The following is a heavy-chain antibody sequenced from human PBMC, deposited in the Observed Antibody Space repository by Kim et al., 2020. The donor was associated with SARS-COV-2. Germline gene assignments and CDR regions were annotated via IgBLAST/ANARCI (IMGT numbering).Heavy chain of an antibody. D-gene: IGHD3-22*01. CDR2: ISSSSSYI. V-gene: IGHV3-21*01. CDR3: ARAMITMIGMDV. Sequence: GGSLRLSCAASGFTFSSYSMNWVRQAPGKGLEWVSSISSSSSYIYYADSVKGRFTISRDNAKNSLYLQMNSLRAEDTAVYYCARAMITMIGMDVWGQGTTVTVSS. J-gene: IGHJ6*02. CDR1: GFTFSSYS.